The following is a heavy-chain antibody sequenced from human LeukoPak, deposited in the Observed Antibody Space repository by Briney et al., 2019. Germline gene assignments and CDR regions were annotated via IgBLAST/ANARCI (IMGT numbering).Heavy chain of an antibody. CDR3: AKDMVRGYYFDC. CDR1: GFTFSNAW. D-gene: IGHD3-10*01. Sequence: PGGSLRLSCAASGFTFSNAWMNWVRQAPGKGLEWVSAISGSSDATFYADSVKGRFTVSRDNSKNTPYLQMNSLRAEDTAVYFCAKDMVRGYYFDCWGQGTLITVSS. CDR2: ISGSSDAT. J-gene: IGHJ4*02. V-gene: IGHV3-23*01.